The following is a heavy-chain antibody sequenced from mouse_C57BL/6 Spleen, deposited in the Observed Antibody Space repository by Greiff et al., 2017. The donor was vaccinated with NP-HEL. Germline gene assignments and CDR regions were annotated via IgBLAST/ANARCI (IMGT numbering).Heavy chain of an antibody. V-gene: IGHV5-17*01. CDR1: GFTFSDYG. D-gene: IGHD1-1*01. CDR3: DYGSSYNAMDY. Sequence: EVKVVESGGGLVKPGGSLKLSCAASGFTFSDYGMHWVRQAPEKGLEWVAYISSGSSTIYYADTVKGRFTISRDNAKNTLFLQMTSLRSEDTAMYYCDYGSSYNAMDYWGQGTSVTVSS. CDR2: ISSGSSTI. J-gene: IGHJ4*01.